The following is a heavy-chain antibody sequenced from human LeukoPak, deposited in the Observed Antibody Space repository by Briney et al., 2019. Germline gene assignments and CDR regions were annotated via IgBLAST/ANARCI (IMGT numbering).Heavy chain of an antibody. CDR2: ISSSSSYI. J-gene: IGHJ4*02. Sequence: GRSLRLSCAASGFTFSSYSMNWVRQAPGKGLEWVSSISSSSSYIYYADSVKGRFTISRDNAKNSLYLQMNSLRAEDTAVYYCAGDLYDILTGYSSNFDYWGQGTLVTVSS. V-gene: IGHV3-21*01. D-gene: IGHD3-9*01. CDR3: AGDLYDILTGYSSNFDY. CDR1: GFTFSSYS.